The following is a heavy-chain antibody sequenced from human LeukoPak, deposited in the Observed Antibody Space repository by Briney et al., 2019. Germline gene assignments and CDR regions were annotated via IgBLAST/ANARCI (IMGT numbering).Heavy chain of an antibody. Sequence: SDTLSLTCTVSGGPMRNHYWIWIRQPAGKGLEWIGRIYTSGPIKYNPSLTSRVTMSIDTSKNQFSLNLDSVTAADTAVYYCVGQLSYYFDSWGQGTLVTVSS. CDR1: GGPMRNHY. J-gene: IGHJ4*02. CDR3: VGQLSYYFDS. D-gene: IGHD1-1*01. CDR2: IYTSGPI. V-gene: IGHV4-4*07.